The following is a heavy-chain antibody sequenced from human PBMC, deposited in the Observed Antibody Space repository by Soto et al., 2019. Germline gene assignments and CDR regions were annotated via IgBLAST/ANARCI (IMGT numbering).Heavy chain of an antibody. CDR3: ARHAAIAALPHYYHYGMDV. Sequence: GESLKISCKGSGYSFTSYLIGWVRQMPGKGLEWMGIIYPGDSDTRYSPSFQGQVTISADKSISTAYLQWSSLKASDTAMYYCARHAAIAALPHYYHYGMDVWGQGTTVTVS. CDR2: IYPGDSDT. J-gene: IGHJ6*02. D-gene: IGHD6-6*01. V-gene: IGHV5-51*01. CDR1: GYSFTSYL.